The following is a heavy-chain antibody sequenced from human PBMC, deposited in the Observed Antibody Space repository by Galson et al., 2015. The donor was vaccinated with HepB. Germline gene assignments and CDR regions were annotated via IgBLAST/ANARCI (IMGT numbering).Heavy chain of an antibody. CDR1: GFTFSSYA. Sequence: LRLSCAASGFTFSSYAMSWVRQAPGKGLEWVSAISGSGGSTYYADSVKGRFTISRDNSKNTLYLQMNSLRAEDTAVYYCAKAGVTTYYYYYYMDVWGKGTTVTVSS. CDR3: AKAGVTTYYYYYYMDV. CDR2: ISGSGGST. V-gene: IGHV3-23*01. J-gene: IGHJ6*03. D-gene: IGHD4-11*01.